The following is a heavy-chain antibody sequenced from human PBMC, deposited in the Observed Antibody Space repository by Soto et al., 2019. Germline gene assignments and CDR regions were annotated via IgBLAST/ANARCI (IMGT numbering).Heavy chain of an antibody. J-gene: IGHJ4*02. D-gene: IGHD2-2*01. CDR1: GFTFSNYW. CDR2: IDSHGSEK. V-gene: IGHV3-7*01. Sequence: GGSLRLSCVASGFTFSNYWMTWVRQAAGKGLEWVASIDSHGSEKRYVDSVTGRFTISRDNAENSHYLQMSSLRVEDTAVYYCVTYCSRISCSTSRAFDYWGQGTLVTVSS. CDR3: VTYCSRISCSTSRAFDY.